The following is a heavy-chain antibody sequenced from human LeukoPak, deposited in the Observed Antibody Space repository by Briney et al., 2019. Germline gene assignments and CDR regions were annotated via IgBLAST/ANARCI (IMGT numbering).Heavy chain of an antibody. CDR3: ARALPSPLYSGSYADAFDI. Sequence: GGSLRLSCAAPGFTFGSYSMNWVRQAPGKGLEWVSSISSSSSYIYYADSVKGRFTISRDNAKNSLYLQMNSLRAEDTAVYYCARALPSPLYSGSYADAFDIWGQGTMVTVSS. V-gene: IGHV3-21*01. CDR1: GFTFGSYS. D-gene: IGHD1-26*01. J-gene: IGHJ3*02. CDR2: ISSSSSYI.